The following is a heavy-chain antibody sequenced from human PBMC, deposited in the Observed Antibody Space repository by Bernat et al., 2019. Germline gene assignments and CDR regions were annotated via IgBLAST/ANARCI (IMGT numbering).Heavy chain of an antibody. CDR3: ARDRIHTYYDFWSGYYTWYFDL. J-gene: IGHJ2*01. Sequence: EVQLVESGGGLVQPGGSLRLSCAASGFTFSSYWMSWVRQAPGKGLDWLANIKQDGSEKYYVDSVKGRFTISRDNAKNSLYLQMNSLRAEDTAVYYCARDRIHTYYDFWSGYYTWYFDLWGRGTLVTVSS. D-gene: IGHD3-3*01. V-gene: IGHV3-7*01. CDR1: GFTFSSYW. CDR2: IKQDGSEK.